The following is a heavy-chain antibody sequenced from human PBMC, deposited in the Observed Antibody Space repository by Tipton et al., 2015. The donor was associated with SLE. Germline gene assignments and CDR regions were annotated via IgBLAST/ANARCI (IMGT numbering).Heavy chain of an antibody. J-gene: IGHJ3*02. Sequence: TLSLTCTVSGGSISSGDYYWSWIRQPPGKGLEWIGYIYHSGSTYYNPSLKSRVTISVDRSKNQFSLKLSSVTAADTAVYYCARGAPGGNYDSSGYYYLSAFDIWGQGTMVTVSS. CDR1: GGSISSGDYY. CDR2: IYHSGST. D-gene: IGHD3-22*01. V-gene: IGHV4-30-2*01. CDR3: ARGAPGGNYDSSGYYYLSAFDI.